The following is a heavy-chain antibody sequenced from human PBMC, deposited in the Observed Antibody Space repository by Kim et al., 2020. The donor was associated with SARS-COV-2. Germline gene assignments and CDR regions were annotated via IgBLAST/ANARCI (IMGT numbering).Heavy chain of an antibody. V-gene: IGHV4-39*01. Sequence: NPSLKSRVTISVDTSKNQFSLKLSSVTAADTAVYYCATRKRSSWPSLNDYWGQGTLVTVSS. D-gene: IGHD6-13*01. J-gene: IGHJ4*02. CDR3: ATRKRSSWPSLNDY.